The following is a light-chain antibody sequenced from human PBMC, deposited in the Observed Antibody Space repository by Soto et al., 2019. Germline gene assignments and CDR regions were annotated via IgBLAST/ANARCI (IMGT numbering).Light chain of an antibody. Sequence: QSVLTQPPSASGSPGQSVTISCTGTSSVYVSWYQQHPVKAPKLIIYEVNKRPSGVPDRFSGSKSGNTASLTVPGLQAEDKADYYCSSHACNNYFVFGTGTKVTV. CDR2: EVN. V-gene: IGLV2-8*01. CDR1: SSVY. J-gene: IGLJ1*01. CDR3: SSHACNNYFV.